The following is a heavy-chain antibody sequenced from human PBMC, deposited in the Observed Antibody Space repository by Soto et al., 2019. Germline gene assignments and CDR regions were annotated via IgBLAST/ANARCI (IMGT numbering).Heavy chain of an antibody. V-gene: IGHV6-1*01. D-gene: IGHD6-13*01. J-gene: IGHJ5*02. CDR3: ARDRGYSSSWTRRNNWFDP. Sequence: SETLSLTCAISGDSVSSNSAAWNWIRQSPSRGIEWLGRTYYRSKWYNDYAVSVKSRITINPDTSKNQFSLQLNSVTPEDTAVYYCARDRGYSSSWTRRNNWFDPWGQGALVTVSS. CDR1: GDSVSSNSAA. CDR2: TYYRSKWYN.